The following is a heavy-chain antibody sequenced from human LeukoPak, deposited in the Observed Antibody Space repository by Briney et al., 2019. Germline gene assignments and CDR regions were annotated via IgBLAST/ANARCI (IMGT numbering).Heavy chain of an antibody. CDR2: LYSGGRT. CDR3: ASLGDYGSFDY. Sequence: GGSLRLSCAAYGFTVRNNYMSWVRQAPGKGLEGVSVLYSGGRTYYADSVKGRVTTSRDNSKNTLYLQMNSLRAEDTAVYYCASLGDYGSFDYWGQGTLVTVSS. D-gene: IGHD4-17*01. CDR1: GFTVRNNY. J-gene: IGHJ4*02. V-gene: IGHV3-66*02.